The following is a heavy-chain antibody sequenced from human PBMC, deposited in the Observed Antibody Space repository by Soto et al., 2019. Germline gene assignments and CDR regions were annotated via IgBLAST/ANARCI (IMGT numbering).Heavy chain of an antibody. V-gene: IGHV3-30*18. CDR2: ISYDGSNK. D-gene: IGHD3-22*01. CDR1: GFTFSSYG. J-gene: IGHJ4*02. CDR3: AKDAYYYDSSGYSDY. Sequence: GGSLRLSCAASGFTFSSYGMLWVRQAPGKGLEWVAVISYDGSNKYYADSVKGRFTISRDNSKNTLYLQMNSLRAEDTAVYYCAKDAYYYDSSGYSDYWGQGTLVTVSS.